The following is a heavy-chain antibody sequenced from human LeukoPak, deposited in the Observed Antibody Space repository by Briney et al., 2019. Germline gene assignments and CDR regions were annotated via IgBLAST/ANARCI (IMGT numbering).Heavy chain of an antibody. D-gene: IGHD6-13*01. CDR3: ARADSGISWYPEYFQH. V-gene: IGHV3-20*04. CDR1: GFTFDDYG. Sequence: GGSLRLSCAASGFTFDDYGMSWVRQAPGKGLEWVSGINWNGGSTGYADSVKGRFTISRDNAKNSLYLQMNSLRAEDTALYYCARADSGISWYPEYFQHWGQGTLVTVSS. J-gene: IGHJ1*01. CDR2: INWNGGST.